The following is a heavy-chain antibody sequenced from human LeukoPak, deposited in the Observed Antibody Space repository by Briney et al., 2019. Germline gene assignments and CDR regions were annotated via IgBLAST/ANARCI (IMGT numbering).Heavy chain of an antibody. Sequence: SSETLSLTCSVSRGSISNYYWSWIRQPPGKGLEWIGYIYYGGGTSYNPSLKSRVTISVDTSNNQFSLKLSSVTAADTAVYYCARNPSSGWPFDYWGQGTLATVSS. J-gene: IGHJ4*02. CDR2: IYYGGGT. CDR3: ARNPSSGWPFDY. CDR1: RGSISNYY. V-gene: IGHV4-59*08. D-gene: IGHD6-19*01.